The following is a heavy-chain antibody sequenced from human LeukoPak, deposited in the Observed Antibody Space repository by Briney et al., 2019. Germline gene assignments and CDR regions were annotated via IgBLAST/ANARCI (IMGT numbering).Heavy chain of an antibody. CDR3: ARVVGYCSGGSCYRYFDY. Sequence: PSETLSLTCTVSGGSISSYYWSWIRQAPGKGLEWIGYIYYSGSTNYNPSLKSRVTISVDTSKDQFSLKLSSVTAADTAVYYCARVVGYCSGGSCYRYFDYWGQGTLVTVSS. V-gene: IGHV4-59*01. D-gene: IGHD2-15*01. CDR1: GGSISSYY. J-gene: IGHJ4*02. CDR2: IYYSGST.